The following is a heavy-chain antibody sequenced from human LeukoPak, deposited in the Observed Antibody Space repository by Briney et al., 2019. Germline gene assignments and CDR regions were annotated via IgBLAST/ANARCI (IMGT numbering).Heavy chain of an antibody. Sequence: GGSLRLSCAASGFTFSSYAMSWVRQAPGKGLEWISAISGSGGSTYYADSVKGRFTISRDNSRNTLYLQMNSLRAEDTAVYYCAKDIADGGYDIFDYWGQGTLVTVSS. CDR1: GFTFSSYA. J-gene: IGHJ4*02. D-gene: IGHD5-12*01. CDR3: AKDIADGGYDIFDY. CDR2: ISGSGGST. V-gene: IGHV3-23*01.